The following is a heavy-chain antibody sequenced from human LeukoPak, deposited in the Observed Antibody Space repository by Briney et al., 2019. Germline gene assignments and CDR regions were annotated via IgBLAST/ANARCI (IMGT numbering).Heavy chain of an antibody. CDR1: GYTFTSYY. J-gene: IGHJ4*02. CDR3: ARGRGYGGNSGFAY. D-gene: IGHD4-23*01. CDR2: NNPSSGST. Sequence: ASVKVSCKASGYTFTSYYMHWVRQAPGHGLEWMGINNPSSGSTNYALKLQVRVTMTRDTSTSTFYMELSSLRSEDTAVYYCARGRGYGGNSGFAYWGQGTLVTVSS. V-gene: IGHV1-46*01.